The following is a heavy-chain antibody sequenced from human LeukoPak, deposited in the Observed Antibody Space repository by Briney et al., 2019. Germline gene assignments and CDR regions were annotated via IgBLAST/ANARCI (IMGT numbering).Heavy chain of an antibody. D-gene: IGHD2-21*01. Sequence: PSETLSLTCAVYGGSFSGYYWSWIRQPPGKGLEWIGEINHSGSTNYNPSLKSRVTISVDTSKNQFSLKLSSVTAADTAVYYCARLGPVVVIAILWDAFDIWGQGTMVTVSS. J-gene: IGHJ3*02. CDR2: INHSGST. CDR1: GGSFSGYY. CDR3: ARLGPVVVIAILWDAFDI. V-gene: IGHV4-34*01.